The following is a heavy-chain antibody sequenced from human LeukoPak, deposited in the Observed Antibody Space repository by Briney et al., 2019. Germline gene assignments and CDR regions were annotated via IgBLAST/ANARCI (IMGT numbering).Heavy chain of an antibody. D-gene: IGHD1-26*01. CDR3: ARVVGANRDYYYYQVDV. CDR1: GGSISSSNW. V-gene: IGHV4-4*02. J-gene: IGHJ6*03. CDR2: IHHSGST. Sequence: KSSETLSLTCAVSGGSISSSNWWSWVRQPPGKGLEWIGEIHHSGSTNYNSSLKSRVTISVDKSKNQFSLKLNSVTAADTAVYYCARVVGANRDYYYYQVDVWGKGTTVTVSS.